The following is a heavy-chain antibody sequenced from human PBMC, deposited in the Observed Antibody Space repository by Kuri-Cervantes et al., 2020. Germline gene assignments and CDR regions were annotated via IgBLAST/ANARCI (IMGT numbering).Heavy chain of an antibody. J-gene: IGHJ4*02. D-gene: IGHD5-24*01. CDR3: ARAGAINTVDY. Sequence: GESLKISCTASGFTFSSYWMSWVRQTPGKGLEWVANINQDGSETYYVDSVKGRFTISRDNAKNSLFLQVTSLTAEDTAIYYCARAGAINTVDYWGQGTLVTVSS. CDR2: INQDGSET. CDR1: GFTFSSYW. V-gene: IGHV3-7*01.